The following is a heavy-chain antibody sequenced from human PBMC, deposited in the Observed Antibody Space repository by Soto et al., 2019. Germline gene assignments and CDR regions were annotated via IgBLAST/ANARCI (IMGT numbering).Heavy chain of an antibody. V-gene: IGHV4-39*02. CDR1: GGSISSSSYY. Sequence: QLQLQESGPGLVKPSETLSLTCTVSGGSISSSSYYWGWIRQPPGKGLEWIGSIYYSGSTYYNPSLKSRVTISVDTSKNQFSLKLSSVTAADTAVYYCARDWNVGRDKAFDIWGQGTMVTVSS. D-gene: IGHD1-1*01. CDR3: ARDWNVGRDKAFDI. CDR2: IYYSGST. J-gene: IGHJ3*02.